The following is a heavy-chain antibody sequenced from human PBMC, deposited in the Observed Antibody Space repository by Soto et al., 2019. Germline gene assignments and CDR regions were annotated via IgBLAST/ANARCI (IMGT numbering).Heavy chain of an antibody. CDR1: GGTFSTYT. V-gene: IGHV1-69*01. CDR3: ERSQDSSGYWNSCFDP. J-gene: IGHJ5*02. D-gene: IGHD3-22*01. CDR2: IISIFGTA. Sequence: VQLVQSGAEVKKPGSSVEVSCKSSGGTFSTYTLAWVRQAPGQGLEWVGGIISIFGTANYPQKCKGRVTITADESTSTAYLELSSLSSEDTAVYYCERSQDSSGYWNSCFDPWGQGTLVTVSP.